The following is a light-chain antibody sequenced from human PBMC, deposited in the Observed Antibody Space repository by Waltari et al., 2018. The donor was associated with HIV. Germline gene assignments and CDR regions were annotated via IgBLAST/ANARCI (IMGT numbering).Light chain of an antibody. CDR1: QNIRRD. Sequence: AIQMTQSPPSLSASVGDRVTITCRASQNIRRDLGWYKQKPGKAPKLLIYAASTLQTGVSSRFRGGGSGTEFTLTINGLQSEDSATYYCLQDDSFPLTFGPGTKVDLK. CDR2: AAS. V-gene: IGKV1-6*01. J-gene: IGKJ3*01. CDR3: LQDDSFPLT.